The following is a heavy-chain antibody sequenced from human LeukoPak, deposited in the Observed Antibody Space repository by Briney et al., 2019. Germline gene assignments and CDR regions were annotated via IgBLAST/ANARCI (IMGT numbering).Heavy chain of an antibody. CDR2: ISHEGNTK. Sequence: PGGSLRLSCAASGFSFSTCGMHWVRQAPGKGLEWEAVISHEGNTKYYSDSVKGRFTISRDNSKNTLDLQMNSLRGEDTAVYYCAKERSSGTPDYWGQGTLVTVSS. CDR3: AKERSSGTPDY. J-gene: IGHJ4*02. CDR1: GFSFSTCG. V-gene: IGHV3-30*18. D-gene: IGHD6-19*01.